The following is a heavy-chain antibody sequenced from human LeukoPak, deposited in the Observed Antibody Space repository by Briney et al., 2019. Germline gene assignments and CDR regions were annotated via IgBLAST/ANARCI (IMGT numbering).Heavy chain of an antibody. Sequence: KPGGSLRLSCAASGFTFSSYSMNWVRQAPGKELEWVSSISSSSSYIYYADSVKGRFTISRDNAKNSLYLQMNSLRAEDTAVYYCARRTCEGLYCGGDPPSYYFDYWGQGTLVTVSS. CDR1: GFTFSSYS. V-gene: IGHV3-21*01. CDR3: ARRTCEGLYCGGDPPSYYFDY. D-gene: IGHD2-21*01. CDR2: ISSSSSYI. J-gene: IGHJ4*02.